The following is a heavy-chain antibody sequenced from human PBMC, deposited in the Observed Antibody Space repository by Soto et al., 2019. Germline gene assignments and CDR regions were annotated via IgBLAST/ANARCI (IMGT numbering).Heavy chain of an antibody. Sequence: QVQLVQSGAEVKKPGASVKVSCKASGYTFTSYGISWVRQAPGQGLEWMGWISAYNGNTNYAQKLQGRVTMXXDXSXXTAYMELRSLRSDDTAVYYCARIQGVGATSRLFDYWGQGTLVTVSS. CDR3: ARIQGVGATSRLFDY. J-gene: IGHJ4*02. CDR1: GYTFTSYG. CDR2: ISAYNGNT. V-gene: IGHV1-18*01. D-gene: IGHD1-26*01.